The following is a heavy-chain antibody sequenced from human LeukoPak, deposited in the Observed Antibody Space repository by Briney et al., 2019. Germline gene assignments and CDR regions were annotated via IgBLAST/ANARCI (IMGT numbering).Heavy chain of an antibody. CDR1: GGSISSYY. J-gene: IGHJ4*02. V-gene: IGHV4-59*01. Sequence: SETLSLTCTVSGGSISSYYWSWIRHPPGKGLEWIGCICHSGSTNYSPSLKSRVTISIDTSKNEFSLKVSSVTAADTAVYYCARAPYSNIVDYWGQGTLVTVSS. CDR3: ARAPYSNIVDY. D-gene: IGHD6-13*01. CDR2: ICHSGST.